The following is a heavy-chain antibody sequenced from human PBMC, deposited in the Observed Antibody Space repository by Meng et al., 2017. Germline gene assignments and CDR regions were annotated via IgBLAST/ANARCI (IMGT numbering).Heavy chain of an antibody. CDR3: ARGRYFDWLSYRYYFDY. V-gene: IGHV4-34*01. CDR1: GGSFSGYY. J-gene: IGHJ4*02. Sequence: QQWCAGPLKPSETLSLTCAVYGGSFSGYYWSWIRQPPGKGLEWIGEINHSGSTNYNPSLKSRVTISVDTSKNQFSLKLSSVTAADTAVYYCARGRYFDWLSYRYYFDYWGQGTLVTVSS. CDR2: INHSGST. D-gene: IGHD3-9*01.